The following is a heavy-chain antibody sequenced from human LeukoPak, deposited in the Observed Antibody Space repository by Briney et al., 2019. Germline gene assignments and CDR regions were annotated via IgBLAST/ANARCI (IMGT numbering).Heavy chain of an antibody. CDR2: MNPNSGNT. CDR3: ARGYYYGSGYEIAYDY. D-gene: IGHD3-10*01. J-gene: IGHJ4*02. Sequence: ASVKVSCKASGYTFTSYVINWVRQATGQGLEWMGWMNPNSGNTGYAQKFQGRVTMTRNTSISTAYMELSSLRSEDTAVYYCARGYYYGSGYEIAYDYWGQGTLVTVSS. V-gene: IGHV1-8*01. CDR1: GYTFTSYV.